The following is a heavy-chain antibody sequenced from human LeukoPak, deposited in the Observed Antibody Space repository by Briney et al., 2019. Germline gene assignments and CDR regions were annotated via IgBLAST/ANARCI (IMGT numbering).Heavy chain of an antibody. D-gene: IGHD2-2*03. V-gene: IGHV1-46*01. J-gene: IGHJ3*02. CDR2: INPSGGST. Sequence: ASVKVSCKASGYTFTSYYMHWVRQAPGQGLEWMGIINPSGGSTSYAQKFQGRVTMTRDMSTSTVYMELSSLRSEDTGVYYCARAASGYCSSTSCYAFDIWGQGTMVTVSS. CDR3: ARAASGYCSSTSCYAFDI. CDR1: GYTFTSYY.